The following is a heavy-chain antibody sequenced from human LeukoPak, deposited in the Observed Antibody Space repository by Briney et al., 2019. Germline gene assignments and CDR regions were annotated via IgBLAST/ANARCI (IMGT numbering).Heavy chain of an antibody. Sequence: SETLSLTCTVSGGSISRYYWSWIRQPPGKGLEWIGYIYYSGSTNYNPSLKSRVTISVDTSKNQFSLKLSSVTAADTAVYYCARQRADFYGSGSYSYGMDVWGQGTTVTVSS. CDR3: ARQRADFYGSGSYSYGMDV. J-gene: IGHJ6*02. V-gene: IGHV4-59*08. CDR2: IYYSGST. D-gene: IGHD3-10*01. CDR1: GGSISRYY.